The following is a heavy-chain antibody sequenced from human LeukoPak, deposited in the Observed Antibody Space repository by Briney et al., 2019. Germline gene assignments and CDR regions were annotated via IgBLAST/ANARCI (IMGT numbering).Heavy chain of an antibody. Sequence: GGSLRLSCAASGFSLSNYWMHWVRQAPGKGLMWVSQISPDGSQTFYADSVKGRFTISRDNAKNTLFLQMASLRAEDTALYYCVRSLRSADFWGQGTLVTVSS. CDR2: ISPDGSQT. V-gene: IGHV3-74*01. J-gene: IGHJ4*02. CDR3: VRSLRSADF. CDR1: GFSLSNYW.